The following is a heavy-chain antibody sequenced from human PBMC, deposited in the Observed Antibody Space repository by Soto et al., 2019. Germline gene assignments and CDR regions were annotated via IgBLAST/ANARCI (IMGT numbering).Heavy chain of an antibody. CDR1: GFTFSSYS. CDR2: IRSSSSTI. Sequence: EVQLVESGGGLVQPGGSLRLSCAASGFTFSSYSMNWVRQAPGKGLEWVSYIRSSSSTIYYADSVKGRFTISRDNAKNTLYLQMNSLRDEDTAVYYCARGGCDLHPYYYYYGMDVWGQGTTVTVSS. D-gene: IGHD3-16*01. J-gene: IGHJ6*02. CDR3: ARGGCDLHPYYYYYGMDV. V-gene: IGHV3-48*02.